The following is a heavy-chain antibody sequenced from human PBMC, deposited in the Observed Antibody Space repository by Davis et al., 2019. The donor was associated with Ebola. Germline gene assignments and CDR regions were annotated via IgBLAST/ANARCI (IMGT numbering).Heavy chain of an antibody. V-gene: IGHV5-10-1*01. D-gene: IGHD4-17*01. Sequence: GESLMIYCQCSGYSFTSYWIRWVRQMPGKGLEWMGRIDPSDSYTNYSPSFQGHVTISADKSISTAYLQWSSLKASDTAMYYCASRPMTTDAFDIWGQGTMVTVSS. CDR2: IDPSDSYT. CDR3: ASRPMTTDAFDI. J-gene: IGHJ3*02. CDR1: GYSFTSYW.